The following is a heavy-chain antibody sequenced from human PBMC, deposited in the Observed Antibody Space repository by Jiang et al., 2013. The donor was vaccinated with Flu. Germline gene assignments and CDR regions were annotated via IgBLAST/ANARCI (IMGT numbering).Heavy chain of an antibody. J-gene: IGHJ6*03. CDR2: IYWNDDK. V-gene: IGHV2-5*01. CDR3: AHRGGFLNYYYYVDV. CDR1: GFSLNSNGVG. D-gene: IGHD2/OR15-2a*01. Sequence: KPTQTLTLTCTFSGFSLNSNGVGVGRLRQPPGKALEWLALIYWNDDKLYSPSLENRLTITKDTSKNQVVLTMTNLDPVDTATYFCAHRGGFLNYYYYVDVWGNGTTVTVSS.